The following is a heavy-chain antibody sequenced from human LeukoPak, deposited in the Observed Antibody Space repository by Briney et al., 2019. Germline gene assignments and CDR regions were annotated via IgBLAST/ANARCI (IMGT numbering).Heavy chain of an antibody. J-gene: IGHJ4*02. CDR3: VRGVGATLNY. V-gene: IGHV4-34*01. D-gene: IGHD1-26*01. CDR2: INHSGST. CDR1: GGSFSGYY. Sequence: SETLSLTCAVYGGSFSGYYWSWIRQPPGKGLEWVGEINHSGSTNYNPSLKSRVTISVDTSKNQFSLKLSSVTAADTAVYYCVRGVGATLNYWGQGTLVTVSS.